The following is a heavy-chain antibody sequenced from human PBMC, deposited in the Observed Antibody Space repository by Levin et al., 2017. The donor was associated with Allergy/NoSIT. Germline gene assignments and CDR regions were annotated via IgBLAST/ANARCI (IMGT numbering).Heavy chain of an antibody. D-gene: IGHD2-21*02. V-gene: IGHV3-11*05. J-gene: IGHJ4*02. CDR1: GFTFSAHY. CDR2: ISGSSTYT. Sequence: GGSLRLSCAASGFTFSAHYMSWIRQAPGKGLEWVSYISGSSTYTDYADSVKGRFTNSRDNARNSLYLQMNSLRAEDTAVYYGATDGVTAPLRYWGQGTLVTVSS. CDR3: ATDGVTAPLRY.